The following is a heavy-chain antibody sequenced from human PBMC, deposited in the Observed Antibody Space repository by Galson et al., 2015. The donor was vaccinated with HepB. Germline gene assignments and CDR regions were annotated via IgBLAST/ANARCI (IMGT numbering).Heavy chain of an antibody. CDR3: AHRAMGSNYYGSGSYHNWFDP. Sequence: PALVKPTQTLTLTCTFSGFSLSTSGVGVGWIRQPPGQALEWLALIYWDDDKRYSPSLKSRLTITKDTSKNQVVLILTNMDPVDTAAYYCAHRAMGSNYYGSGSYHNWFDPWGQGTLVTVSS. V-gene: IGHV2-5*02. D-gene: IGHD3-10*01. CDR2: IYWDDDK. CDR1: GFSLSTSGVG. J-gene: IGHJ5*02.